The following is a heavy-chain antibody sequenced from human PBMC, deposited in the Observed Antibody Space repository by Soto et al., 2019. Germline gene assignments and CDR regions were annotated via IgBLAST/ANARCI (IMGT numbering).Heavy chain of an antibody. V-gene: IGHV4-31*03. CDR3: ARVYVGSAGSHPLSTFDY. J-gene: IGHJ4*02. D-gene: IGHD2-15*01. Sequence: TLSLTCTVSGGSISSGGYYWSWIRQHPGKGLEWIGYIYYSGSTYYNPSLKSRVTISVDTSKNQFSLKLSSVTAADTAVYYCARVYVGSAGSHPLSTFDYWGQGTLVTVSS. CDR2: IYYSGST. CDR1: GGSISSGGYY.